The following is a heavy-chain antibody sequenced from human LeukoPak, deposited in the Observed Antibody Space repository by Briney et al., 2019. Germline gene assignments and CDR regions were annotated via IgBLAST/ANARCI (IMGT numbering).Heavy chain of an antibody. D-gene: IGHD6-19*01. J-gene: IGHJ4*02. Sequence: GESLKISCKGSGYSFTSYWIGWVRQMPGKGLGWVGIIFPGDSDTRYSPSFLGEVTFSVDMSTATAYLEWSSLKASDSAMYFCARERPGSSGWYTHWGQGTLVTVSS. CDR2: IFPGDSDT. V-gene: IGHV5-51*01. CDR1: GYSFTSYW. CDR3: ARERPGSSGWYTH.